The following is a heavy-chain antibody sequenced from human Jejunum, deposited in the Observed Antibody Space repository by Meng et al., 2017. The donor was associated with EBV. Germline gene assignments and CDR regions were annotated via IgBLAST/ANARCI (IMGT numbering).Heavy chain of an antibody. CDR2: IYSGNNT. CDR3: AREWGNTGGYY. Sequence: LVWVEGSLVQPVSCLILYCAGSGLSVRSDYMSWARPDPGKGLELVSFIYSGNNTYYSDSVKGLFIISRDNSKTTLYLQMNSLRVEDTAVYYCAREWGNTGGYYWGQGTLVTVSS. J-gene: IGHJ4*02. V-gene: IGHV3-53*01. CDR1: GLSVRSDY. D-gene: IGHD3-16*01.